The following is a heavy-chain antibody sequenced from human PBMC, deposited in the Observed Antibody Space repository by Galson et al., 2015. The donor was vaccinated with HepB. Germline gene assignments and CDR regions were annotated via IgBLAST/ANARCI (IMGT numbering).Heavy chain of an antibody. CDR3: ARGSSLKYTWFDP. D-gene: IGHD3-10*01. CDR1: GGSFSDYY. CDR2: INHSGST. Sequence: LTCAVYGGSFSDYYWNWIRQPPGKGLEWIGEINHSGSTNYNPSLKSRVTISIDTSKNQFSLKLSSVIAADTAVYYCARGSSLKYTWFDPWGQGTLVTVSS. V-gene: IGHV4-34*01. J-gene: IGHJ5*02.